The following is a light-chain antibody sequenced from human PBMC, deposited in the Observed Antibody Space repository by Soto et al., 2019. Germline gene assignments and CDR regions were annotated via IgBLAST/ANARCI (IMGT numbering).Light chain of an antibody. J-gene: IGKJ3*01. CDR1: QSVSSSY. CDR3: LQYGSSFT. Sequence: EIVLTQSPGTLSLSPGERATLSCRASQSVSSSYLAWYQQKPGQAPRLLIYGASSRATGIPDRFSGSGSGTNLTLTISRLEAEDFAVYYCLQYGSSFTFGPGTKVDIK. V-gene: IGKV3-20*01. CDR2: GAS.